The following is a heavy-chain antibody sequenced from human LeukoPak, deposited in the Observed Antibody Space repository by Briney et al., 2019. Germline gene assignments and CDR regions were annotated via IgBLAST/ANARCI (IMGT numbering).Heavy chain of an antibody. V-gene: IGHV4-34*01. CDR2: IYHSGST. D-gene: IGHD3-22*01. CDR1: GGSFSGYY. J-gene: IGHJ4*02. Sequence: PSETLSLTCAVYGGSFSGYYWSWIRQPPGKGLEWIGEIYHSGSTNYNPSLKSRVTISVDKSKNQFSLKLSSVTAADTAVYYCVTYYFDSSGPKKNYWGQGTLVTVSS. CDR3: VTYYFDSSGPKKNY.